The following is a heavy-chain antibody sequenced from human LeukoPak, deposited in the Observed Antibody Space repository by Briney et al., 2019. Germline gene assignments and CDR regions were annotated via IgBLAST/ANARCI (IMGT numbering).Heavy chain of an antibody. J-gene: IGHJ4*02. V-gene: IGHV3-53*01. D-gene: IGHD3-10*01. CDR1: EFSLGSNY. Sequence: PGWSLRLSCAASEFSLGSNYMTWVRQAPGKGLECVSVIYSGGSTYSADSVKGRFTISRDNSRNMVYLQMSSLRAEDTAVYYCARTRGSHPSPFDSWGQGTLVTVSS. CDR3: ARTRGSHPSPFDS. CDR2: IYSGGST.